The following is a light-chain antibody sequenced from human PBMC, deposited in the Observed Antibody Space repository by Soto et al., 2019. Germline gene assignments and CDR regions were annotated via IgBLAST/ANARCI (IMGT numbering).Light chain of an antibody. CDR1: QSVIGSF. V-gene: IGKV3-20*01. CDR2: GAS. Sequence: EIVLTQSPGTLTLSPGERATLSCRASQSVIGSFLAWYQQKPGQAPRLLIFGASSRATGIPDRFSGSGSATDFTLTISRLEPVDFAVYYCQQYGSSPPYSFGQGTKLEIK. J-gene: IGKJ2*01. CDR3: QQYGSSPPYS.